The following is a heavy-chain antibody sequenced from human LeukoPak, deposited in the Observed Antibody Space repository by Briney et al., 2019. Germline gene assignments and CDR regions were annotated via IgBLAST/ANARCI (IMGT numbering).Heavy chain of an antibody. Sequence: PGGSLRLSCATSGFTFDDYGMNWVRQAPGKGLEWVSNINWNGNNVDYADSVKGRFTISRDKAKNSLHLQMNSLRAEDTAVYYCARVRKQYYYDYSHHRDASDIWGQGTMVIVSS. J-gene: IGHJ3*02. V-gene: IGHV3-20*04. CDR3: ARVRKQYYYDYSHHRDASDI. CDR1: GFTFDDYG. D-gene: IGHD3-22*01. CDR2: INWNGNNV.